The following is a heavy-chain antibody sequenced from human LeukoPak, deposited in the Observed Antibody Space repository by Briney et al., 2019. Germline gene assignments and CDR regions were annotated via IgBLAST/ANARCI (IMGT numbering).Heavy chain of an antibody. Sequence: PGRSLRLSCAASGFTFSSYGMHWVRQAPGKGLEWVAVISYDGSNKYYADSVKGRFTISRDNSKNTLYLQMNSLRAEDTAVYYCAKASALKEQWELETYFQHWGQGTPVTVSS. CDR1: GFTFSSYG. J-gene: IGHJ1*01. CDR2: ISYDGSNK. D-gene: IGHD1-26*01. V-gene: IGHV3-30*18. CDR3: AKASALKEQWELETYFQH.